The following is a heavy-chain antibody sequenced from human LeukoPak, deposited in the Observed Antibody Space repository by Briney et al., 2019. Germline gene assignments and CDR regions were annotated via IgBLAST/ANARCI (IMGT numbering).Heavy chain of an antibody. CDR2: IYNSGST. J-gene: IGHJ4*02. Sequence: SETLSLTCSVSGGSISIYYWSWVRQPPGKGLEWIGYIYNSGSTNYNPSLKSRVTISVDTSKNQFSLKLTSVTAADTAVYYCVRDRELTYWGQGTLVIVSS. CDR3: VRDRELTY. V-gene: IGHV4-59*03. D-gene: IGHD1-26*01. CDR1: GGSISIYY.